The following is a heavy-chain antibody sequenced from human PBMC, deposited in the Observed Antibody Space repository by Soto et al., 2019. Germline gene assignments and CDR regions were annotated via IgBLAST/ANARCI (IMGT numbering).Heavy chain of an antibody. D-gene: IGHD3-22*01. CDR3: ARDRFYYDSSGHFDY. Sequence: NVSCKASGGTFRSYAISWVRQAPLRGLEWMGWIIPIFGTANCAQKLQGRVTITADKSTSTDYMELSSLRSEDTAVYYCARDRFYYDSSGHFDYWGQGTLVTVSS. V-gene: IGHV1-69*06. CDR2: IIPIFGTA. CDR1: GGTFRSYA. J-gene: IGHJ4*02.